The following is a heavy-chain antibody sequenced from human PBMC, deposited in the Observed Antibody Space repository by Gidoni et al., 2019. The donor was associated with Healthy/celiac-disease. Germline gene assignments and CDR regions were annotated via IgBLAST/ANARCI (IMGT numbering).Heavy chain of an antibody. Sequence: EVQLVESGGGLVQPGGSLRLPCAASGFTCSINYMSWFRPAPGKGLEWVSVIYVGGSTYYADSVKCRFTISIDNSKNTLYLQMNSLRAEDTAVYYCARYSGSWGQGTLVTVSS. D-gene: IGHD1-26*01. J-gene: IGHJ4*02. CDR2: IYVGGST. CDR1: GFTCSINY. V-gene: IGHV3-66*02. CDR3: ARYSGS.